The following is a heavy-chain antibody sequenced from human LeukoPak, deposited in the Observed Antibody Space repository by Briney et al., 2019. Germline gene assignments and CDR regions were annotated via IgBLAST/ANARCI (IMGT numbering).Heavy chain of an antibody. V-gene: IGHV3-48*03. CDR3: AREVEDGGDYDRIDC. J-gene: IGHJ4*02. Sequence: GGSLRLSCVASGFTFSSYEMNWFRQAPGKGLEWVSYISRSGSTIYYADSVKGRFTMSRDNGKNSLYLQMNSLRAEDTAVYYCAREVEDGGDYDRIDCWGQGSLVTVSS. CDR1: GFTFSSYE. D-gene: IGHD4-17*01. CDR2: ISRSGSTI.